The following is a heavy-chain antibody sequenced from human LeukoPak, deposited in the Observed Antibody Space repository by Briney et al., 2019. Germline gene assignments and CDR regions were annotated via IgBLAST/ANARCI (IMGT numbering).Heavy chain of an antibody. J-gene: IGHJ1*01. V-gene: IGHV3-21*01. CDR2: ISSSSSYI. Sequence: KSAGSLRLSCAASGFTFSSYSMNWFRQAPGKEREGFSSISSSSSYIYYADSVKGRFTISRDNAKNSLYLQMNSLRAEDTAVYYCARDSTVANPGGFQHWGKGTLVTVSS. CDR1: GFTFSSYS. D-gene: IGHD4-23*01. CDR3: ARDSTVANPGGFQH.